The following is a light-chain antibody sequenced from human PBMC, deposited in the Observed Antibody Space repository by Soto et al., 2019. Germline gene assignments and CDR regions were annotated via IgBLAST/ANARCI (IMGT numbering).Light chain of an antibody. CDR3: MQGTHRPWT. CDR1: QSLEYSDGNTY. J-gene: IGKJ1*01. CDR2: KVS. Sequence: DVVMTQSPLSLPVTLGQPASISCRSSQSLEYSDGNTYLNWFQQRPGQSPRRLIYKVSNRDSGVPDRFSGSGSGTDFTLKISRVEAEDVGVYYCMQGTHRPWTFGQGTKVEI. V-gene: IGKV2-30*01.